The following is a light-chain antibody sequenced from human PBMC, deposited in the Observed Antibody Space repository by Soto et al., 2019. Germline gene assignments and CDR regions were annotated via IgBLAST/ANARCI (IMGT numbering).Light chain of an antibody. CDR3: SSYASSSTIYV. J-gene: IGLJ1*01. V-gene: IGLV2-14*01. CDR2: DVS. Sequence: QSALTQPASVSGSPGQSITISCTGNSSEIGDYNYVSWYQQRPGKAPKLMIYDVSNRPSGVSNRFSGSKSGSTASLTISGLQAEDEAEYYCSSYASSSTIYVFGTGTKVTVL. CDR1: SSEIGDYNY.